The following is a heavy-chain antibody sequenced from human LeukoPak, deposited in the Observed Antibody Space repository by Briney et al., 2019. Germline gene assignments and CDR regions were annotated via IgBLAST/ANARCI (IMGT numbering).Heavy chain of an antibody. CDR2: IYSSGST. CDR1: GGSISGNY. V-gene: IGHV4-59*01. D-gene: IGHD6-19*01. Sequence: PSETLSLTCSVPGGSISGNYWSWIRQPPGKGLEWIGYIYSSGSTDYNPSLKSRVTISVDTSKNQFSLDLSSVTAADTAVYYCAKYGSGWYEGYFDYWGQGTLVTVSS. CDR3: AKYGSGWYEGYFDY. J-gene: IGHJ4*02.